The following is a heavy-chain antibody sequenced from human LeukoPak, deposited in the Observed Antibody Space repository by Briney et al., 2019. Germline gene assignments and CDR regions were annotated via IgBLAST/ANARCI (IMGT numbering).Heavy chain of an antibody. J-gene: IGHJ4*02. Sequence: ASVKVSCKASGYTFTSYGISWVRQAPGQGLEWMGWISAYNGNTNYAQKLQGRVTMTTDTSTSTAYMELRSLRSDDTAVYYCAREGWDCSSTSCYWRTLDLDYWGQGTLVTVSS. CDR3: AREGWDCSSTSCYWRTLDLDY. CDR2: ISAYNGNT. D-gene: IGHD2-2*01. CDR1: GYTFTSYG. V-gene: IGHV1-18*01.